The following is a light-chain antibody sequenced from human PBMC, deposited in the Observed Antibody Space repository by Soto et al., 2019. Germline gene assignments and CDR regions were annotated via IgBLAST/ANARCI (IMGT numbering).Light chain of an antibody. CDR3: SAYAGSNTFVV. CDR1: SSDIGSYNF. V-gene: IGLV2-14*01. J-gene: IGLJ1*01. Sequence: QSALTQPASVSGSPGQSIIISCTGTSSDIGSYNFVSWYQQHPDKAPKLMVYEVNNRPSGISNRFSGSKSGNTASLTISGLQSEDEAEYFCSAYAGSNTFVVFGTGTKVTVL. CDR2: EVN.